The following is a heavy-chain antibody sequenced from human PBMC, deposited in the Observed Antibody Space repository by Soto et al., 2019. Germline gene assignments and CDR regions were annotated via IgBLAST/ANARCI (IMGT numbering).Heavy chain of an antibody. CDR2: IIPIIGTT. CDR1: GGTFTIFA. V-gene: IGHV1-69*12. Sequence: QVQLVQSGAEVKKPGSSVKVSCKASGGTFTIFAVSWVRQAPGQGLEWMGGIIPIIGTTNYAQRFQRRITISGDESTSTAYMELSSLKSEDTAMYYCVRDLGSGYDPGDYWGQGTLVTVSS. D-gene: IGHD5-12*01. CDR3: VRDLGSGYDPGDY. J-gene: IGHJ4*02.